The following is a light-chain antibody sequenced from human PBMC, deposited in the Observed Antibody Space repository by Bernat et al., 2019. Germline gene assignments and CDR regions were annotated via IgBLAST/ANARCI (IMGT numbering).Light chain of an antibody. CDR3: SSFTTPDTYV. CDR1: RSDVGRYKY. CDR2: DVS. V-gene: IGLV2-14*03. Sequence: QSALTQPASVAGSPGQLITISCTGTRSDVGRYKYVSWYQQYPGKAPKLLIYDVSNRPSGVSSRFSGSKSGNTASLTISGLQAEDEADYYCSSFTTPDTYVFGTGTEVTVL. J-gene: IGLJ1*01.